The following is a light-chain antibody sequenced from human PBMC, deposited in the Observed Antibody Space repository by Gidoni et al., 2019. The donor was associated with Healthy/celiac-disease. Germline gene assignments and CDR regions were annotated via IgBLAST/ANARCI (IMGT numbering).Light chain of an antibody. CDR2: DAS. J-gene: IGKJ1*01. Sequence: AIQLTQSPSSLSASVGDRVTITCRASQGISSALAWYQQKPGKAPKLLIYDASSWESGVPSRFSGSGSGKDFTLTISSLQPEDFATYYCQQVNSYGGGEFGQGTKVEIK. CDR1: QGISSA. CDR3: QQVNSYGGGE. V-gene: IGKV1-13*02.